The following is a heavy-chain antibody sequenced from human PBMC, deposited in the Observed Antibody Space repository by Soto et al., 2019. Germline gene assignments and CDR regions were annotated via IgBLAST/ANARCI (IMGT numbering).Heavy chain of an antibody. V-gene: IGHV3-30*04. CDR2: ISYDGSNK. CDR3: ARGQPTVTTGSRFDP. J-gene: IGHJ5*02. Sequence: GGSLRLSCAASGFTFSSYAMHWVRQAPGKGLEWVAVISYDGSNKYYADSVKGRFTISRDNSKNTLYLQMNSLRAEDTAVYYCARGQPTVTTGSRFDPWGQGTLVTVSS. D-gene: IGHD4-17*01. CDR1: GFTFSSYA.